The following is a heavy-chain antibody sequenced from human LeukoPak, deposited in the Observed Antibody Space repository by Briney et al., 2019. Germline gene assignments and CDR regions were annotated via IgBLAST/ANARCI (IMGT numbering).Heavy chain of an antibody. CDR1: GFTFSNAW. CDR2: IKSKTDGGTT. J-gene: IGHJ3*02. CDR3: TTEGGKDSRYAFDI. D-gene: IGHD3-16*01. V-gene: IGHV3-15*01. Sequence: GGSVRLSCAASGFTFSNAWMSWVRQAPGKGLEWVGRIKSKTDGGTTDYAAPVKGRFTISRDDSKNTLYLQMNSLKTEDTAVYYCTTEGGKDSRYAFDIWGQGTMVTVSS.